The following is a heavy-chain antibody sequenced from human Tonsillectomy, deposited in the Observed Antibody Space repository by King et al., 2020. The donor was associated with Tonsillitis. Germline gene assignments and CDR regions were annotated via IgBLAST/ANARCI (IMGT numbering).Heavy chain of an antibody. D-gene: IGHD4-17*01. Sequence: VQLVESGGGVVQPGRSLRLSCAASGFIFSNYAMHWVRQAPGKGLDWVAAISYYETNQYYANSVTGRFTISRDNSKNTLYLQMNSLGAEDTAVYYCARRDGALDYYYYGMDVWGQGTTVTVSS. CDR2: ISYYETNQ. CDR1: GFIFSNYA. CDR3: ARRDGALDYYYYGMDV. V-gene: IGHV3-30-3*01. J-gene: IGHJ6*02.